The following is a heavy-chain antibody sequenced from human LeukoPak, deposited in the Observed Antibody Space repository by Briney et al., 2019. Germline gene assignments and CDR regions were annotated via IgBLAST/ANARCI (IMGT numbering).Heavy chain of an antibody. CDR1: GGSVSSSTYY. Sequence: SETLSLTRAVSGGSVSSSTYYWGWIRQPPGKGLEWIGSIFNSGTTYSNPSLKSRVTISVDTSKNQFSLRLSSVTAADTAVYYCARQPKAGWLQNTFDMWGQGTMVTVSS. J-gene: IGHJ3*02. CDR2: IFNSGTT. CDR3: ARQPKAGWLQNTFDM. V-gene: IGHV4-39*01. D-gene: IGHD5-24*01.